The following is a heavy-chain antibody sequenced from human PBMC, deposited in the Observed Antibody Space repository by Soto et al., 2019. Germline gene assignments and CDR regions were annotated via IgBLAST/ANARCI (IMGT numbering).Heavy chain of an antibody. CDR1: GGSISSSSYY. CDR3: AKNVAAAVDY. V-gene: IGHV4-39*01. J-gene: IGHJ4*02. Sequence: SETLSLTCTVSGGSISSSSYYWGWIRQPPGKGLEWIGSIYYSGSTYYNPSLKSRVTTSVDTSKNQFSLKLSSVTAADTAVYYCAKNVAAAVDYWGQGTLVTVSS. CDR2: IYYSGST. D-gene: IGHD2-15*01.